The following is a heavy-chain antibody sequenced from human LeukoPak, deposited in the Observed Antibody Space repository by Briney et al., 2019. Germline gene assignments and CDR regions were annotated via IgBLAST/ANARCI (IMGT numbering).Heavy chain of an antibody. D-gene: IGHD3-10*01. CDR3: ARDHGGITMIRGVPFDP. J-gene: IGHJ5*02. CDR1: GGSISSSSYY. CDR2: IYYSGST. Sequence: SETLSLTCTVSGGSISSSSYYWGWIRQPPGKGLEWIGSIYYSGSTYYNPSLKSRVTMSIHASKNQFSLKLSSVTAADTAVYYCARDHGGITMIRGVPFDPWGQGTLVTVSS. V-gene: IGHV4-39*07.